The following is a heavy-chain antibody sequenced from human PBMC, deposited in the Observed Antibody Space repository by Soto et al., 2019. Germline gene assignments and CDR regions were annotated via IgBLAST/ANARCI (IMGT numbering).Heavy chain of an antibody. CDR2: TYYRSKWYS. J-gene: IGHJ6*02. V-gene: IGHV6-1*01. CDR1: GDSVSSNRAA. Sequence: SPTLSLTCAISGDSVSSNRAAWNWIRQSPSRGLEWLGRTYYRSKWYSDYAVSVKSRISIHADTSKNQFSLQLNSVTPEDAAMYYCARHTPGPNFYYGMDVRGQGTTVTVSS. CDR3: ARHTPGPNFYYGMDV.